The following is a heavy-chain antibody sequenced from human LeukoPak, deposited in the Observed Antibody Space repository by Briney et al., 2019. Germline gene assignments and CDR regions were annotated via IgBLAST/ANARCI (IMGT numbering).Heavy chain of an antibody. CDR1: GFSFSDYW. D-gene: IGHD2-15*01. CDR2: INQDGSEE. J-gene: IGHJ5*02. V-gene: IGHV3-7*01. Sequence: GASLRLSCGASGFSFSDYWMTWVRQAPGKGLEWVANINQDGSEEYYVASVKGRFTISRDNAKNSLYLQMTSLRAEDTAVYYCARDGSKSCSGGSCYLNWFDPWGQGTLVTVSS. CDR3: ARDGSKSCSGGSCYLNWFDP.